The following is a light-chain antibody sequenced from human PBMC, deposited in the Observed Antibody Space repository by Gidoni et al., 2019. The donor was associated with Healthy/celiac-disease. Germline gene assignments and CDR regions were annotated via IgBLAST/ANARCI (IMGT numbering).Light chain of an antibody. CDR3: QQYDNLLFT. CDR1: QDISNY. V-gene: IGKV1-33*01. Sequence: DIQMTQSPSSLSASVGERVTITCQASQDISNYLNWHQQKPGKAPKLLIYDASNLETGVPSRFSGSGSGTDFTFTISSLQPEDIATYYCQQYDNLLFTFGPGTKVDIK. CDR2: DAS. J-gene: IGKJ3*01.